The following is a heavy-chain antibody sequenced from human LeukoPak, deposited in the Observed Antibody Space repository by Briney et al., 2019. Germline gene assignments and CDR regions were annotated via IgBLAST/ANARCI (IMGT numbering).Heavy chain of an antibody. D-gene: IGHD3-10*01. Sequence: SGTLSLTCTVSGGSISSYYWSWIRQPPGKGLEWIGYIYYSGSTNYKPSLKSRVTISVDTSKNQFSLKLSSVTAADTAVYYCARGGYYGSGNDFRFDPWGQGTLVTVSS. J-gene: IGHJ5*02. CDR3: ARGGYYGSGNDFRFDP. CDR2: IYYSGST. CDR1: GGSISSYY. V-gene: IGHV4-59*01.